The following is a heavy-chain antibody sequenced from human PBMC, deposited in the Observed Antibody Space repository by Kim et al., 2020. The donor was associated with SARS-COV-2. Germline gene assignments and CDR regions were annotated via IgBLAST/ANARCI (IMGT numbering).Heavy chain of an antibody. CDR2: INTNTGNP. J-gene: IGHJ5*02. V-gene: IGHV7-4-1*02. D-gene: IGHD6-19*01. CDR1: GYTFTSYA. CDR3: AREGERIAVAAHVVMFDP. Sequence: ASVKVSCKASGYTFTSYAMNWVRQAPGQGLEWMGWINTNTGNPTYAQGFTGRFVFSLDTSVSTAYLQISSLKAEDTAVYYCAREGERIAVAAHVVMFDPWGQGTLVTVSS.